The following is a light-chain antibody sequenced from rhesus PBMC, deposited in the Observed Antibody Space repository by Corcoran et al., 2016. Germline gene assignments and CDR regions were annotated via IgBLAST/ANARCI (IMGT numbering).Light chain of an antibody. CDR1: QSVSSY. Sequence: EIVMTQSPTTLSLSPGESATLSCRASQSVSSYLVWYQKKPGQPPRLLIYGASSRATGIPDRFSGSGSGTDFSLTISSLEPEDFAVYYCQETSDFFTFGPGTTLDI. J-gene: IGKJ3*01. CDR2: GAS. V-gene: IGKV3-31*02. CDR3: QETSDFFT.